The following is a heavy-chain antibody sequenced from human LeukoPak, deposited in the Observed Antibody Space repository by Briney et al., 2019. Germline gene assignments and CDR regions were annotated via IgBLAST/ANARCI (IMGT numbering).Heavy chain of an antibody. Sequence: GGSLRLSCAASGFTFSGSAMHWVRQASGKGLEWVGRIRSKANSYATAYAASVKGRFTISRDDSKNTAYLQMNSLKTEDTAVYYCTRAMVRVRGVIDYYYYMDVWGKGTTVTVSS. J-gene: IGHJ6*03. V-gene: IGHV3-73*01. D-gene: IGHD3-10*01. CDR2: IRSKANSYAT. CDR3: TRAMVRVRGVIDYYYYMDV. CDR1: GFTFSGSA.